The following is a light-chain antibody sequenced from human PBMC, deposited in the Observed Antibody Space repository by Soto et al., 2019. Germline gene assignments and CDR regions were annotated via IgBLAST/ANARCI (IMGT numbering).Light chain of an antibody. J-gene: IGKJ1*01. CDR2: KAS. Sequence: DIQMTQSPPALSVSVGDRVTITCQASQDISNYLHWFQQKPGKAPKLLIYKASSLESGVPSRFSGSGSGTEFTLTISSLQPDDFATYYCQQYNSYSTWTFGQGTKVDIK. CDR1: QDISNY. V-gene: IGKV1-5*03. CDR3: QQYNSYSTWT.